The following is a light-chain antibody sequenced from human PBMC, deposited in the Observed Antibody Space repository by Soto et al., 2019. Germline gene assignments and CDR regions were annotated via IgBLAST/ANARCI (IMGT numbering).Light chain of an antibody. J-gene: IGLJ1*01. V-gene: IGLV3-21*04. CDR2: YDS. Sequence: SYELTQPPSVSVAPGKTARITCGGNNIGSKSVHWYQQKPGQAPVLVIYYDSDRPSGIPERFSGSNSGNTATLTISRVEAGDEADYYCQVCDSSSDHPEVFGTGAKLTVL. CDR1: NIGSKS. CDR3: QVCDSSSDHPEV.